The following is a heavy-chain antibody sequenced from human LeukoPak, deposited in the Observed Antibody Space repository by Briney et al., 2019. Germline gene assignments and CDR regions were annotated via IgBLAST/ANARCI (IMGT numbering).Heavy chain of an antibody. CDR1: GFTFADYA. CDR2: ISWNIDNI. J-gene: IGHJ4*02. CDR3: AKDYDYGFDY. Sequence: GSSLRLSCAASGFTFADYAMHWVRQAPGQGLEWVSGISWNIDNIDYADSVRGRFTISRDNAKNSLYLQMNSLRAEDTALYYCAKDYDYGFDYWGQGTLVTVSS. D-gene: IGHD4-17*01. V-gene: IGHV3-9*01.